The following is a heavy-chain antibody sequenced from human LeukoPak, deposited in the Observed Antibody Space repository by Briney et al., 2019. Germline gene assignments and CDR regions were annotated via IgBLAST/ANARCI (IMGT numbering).Heavy chain of an antibody. J-gene: IGHJ5*02. D-gene: IGHD3-3*01. CDR3: AREVRFLEWLLPDNWFDP. CDR1: GGSISRGDYY. CDR2: IYYSGST. Sequence: SQTLSLTCTFTGGSISRGDYYWSWIRQPPGKGLEWIGYIYYSGSTYYNPSLKSRVTISVDTPKNHFSLKLSSVTAADTAVYYCAREVRFLEWLLPDNWFDPWGKGTLVTVSS. V-gene: IGHV4-30-4*08.